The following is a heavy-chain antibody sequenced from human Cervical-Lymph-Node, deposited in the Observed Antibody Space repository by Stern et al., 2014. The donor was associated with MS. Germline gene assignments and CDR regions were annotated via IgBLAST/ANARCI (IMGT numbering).Heavy chain of an antibody. V-gene: IGHV1-46*01. D-gene: IGHD1-26*01. CDR1: GYTFTDSN. CDR3: ARVAPTVGAAY. Sequence: VQLEESGAEVKEPGASVKVSCTASGYTFTDSNIQWVRQAPGPGLEGMRMLSPDGGRTAYAPKFRGRVTMTRDKSTATVYMELNSLRSEDTAVYFCARVAPTVGAAYWGQGTLVTVSS. J-gene: IGHJ4*02. CDR2: LSPDGGRT.